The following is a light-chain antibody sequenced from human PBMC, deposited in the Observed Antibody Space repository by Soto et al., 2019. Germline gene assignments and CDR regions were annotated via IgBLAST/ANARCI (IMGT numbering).Light chain of an antibody. J-gene: IGKJ1*01. CDR2: GAS. CDR3: EQDENATWT. Sequence: IVMTQSPGTVSVSPGERVTLSCRASESISSNLAWYQQNPGQAPRLLISGASRRATGIPDRFSGSGSGTELALTSSRREPEYGAGFYCEQDENATWTLVQGTK. V-gene: IGKV3D-15*01. CDR1: ESISSN.